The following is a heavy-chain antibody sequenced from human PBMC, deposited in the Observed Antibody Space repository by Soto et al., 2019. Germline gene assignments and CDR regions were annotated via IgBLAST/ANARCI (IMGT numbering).Heavy chain of an antibody. D-gene: IGHD3-3*01. CDR3: AADFSYYDFWSGFSGAFDI. CDR2: IVVGSGNT. Sequence: QMQLVQSGPEVKKPGTSVKVSCKASGFTFTSSAMQWVRQARGHRLEWIGWIVVGSGNTNYAQKFQERVTITRDMSTSTAYMELSSLRSEDTAVYYFAADFSYYDFWSGFSGAFDIWGQGTMVTVSS. V-gene: IGHV1-58*02. CDR1: GFTFTSSA. J-gene: IGHJ3*02.